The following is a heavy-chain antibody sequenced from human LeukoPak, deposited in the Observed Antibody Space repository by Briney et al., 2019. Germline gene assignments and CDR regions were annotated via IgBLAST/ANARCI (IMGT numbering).Heavy chain of an antibody. CDR1: GFTFSSYG. V-gene: IGHV3-30*02. J-gene: IGHJ4*02. Sequence: GGSLRLSCAASGFTFSSYGMHWVRQAPGKGLEWVAFIRYDGSNKYYADSVKGRFTISRDNSKNTLYLQMNSLRAEDTAVYYCAKPILRSGYSSSWYSGAFDYWGRGTLVTVSS. D-gene: IGHD6-13*01. CDR2: IRYDGSNK. CDR3: AKPILRSGYSSSWYSGAFDY.